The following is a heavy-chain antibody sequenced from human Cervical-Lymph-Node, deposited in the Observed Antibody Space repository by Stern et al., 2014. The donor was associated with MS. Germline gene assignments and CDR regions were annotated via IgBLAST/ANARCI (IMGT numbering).Heavy chain of an antibody. J-gene: IGHJ5*02. CDR1: GGSISSGGYY. D-gene: IGHD3-9*01. CDR3: ARGSTDYDILTGLVLNWFDP. Sequence: VQLEESGPGLVKPSQTLSLTCTVSGGSISSGGYYWSWIRQHPGKGLEWIGYIYYSGSTYYNPSLKSRVTISVDTSKNQFSLKLSSVTAADTAVYYCARGSTDYDILTGLVLNWFDPWGQGTLVTVSS. CDR2: IYYSGST. V-gene: IGHV4-31*03.